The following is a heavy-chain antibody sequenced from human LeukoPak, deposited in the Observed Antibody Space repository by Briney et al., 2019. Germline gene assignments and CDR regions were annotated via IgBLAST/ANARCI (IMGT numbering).Heavy chain of an antibody. CDR2: IYYSGST. J-gene: IGHJ6*03. CDR3: ARETPWRYDFWSGYPGKNYYYYMDV. D-gene: IGHD3-3*01. V-gene: IGHV4-39*07. Sequence: PSETLSLTCTVSGGSISSSSYYWGWIRQPPGKGLEWIGSIYYSGSTYYNPSLKSRVTISVDTSKNKFSLKLSSVTAADTAVYYCARETPWRYDFWSGYPGKNYYYYMDVWGKGTTVTVSS. CDR1: GGSISSSSYY.